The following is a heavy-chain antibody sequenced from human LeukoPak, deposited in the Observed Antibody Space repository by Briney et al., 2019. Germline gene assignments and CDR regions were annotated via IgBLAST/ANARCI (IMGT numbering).Heavy chain of an antibody. J-gene: IGHJ4*02. V-gene: IGHV3-23*01. CDR3: AKDHWRFGELLLAFDY. CDR2: ISGSGGST. D-gene: IGHD3-10*01. Sequence: PGGSLRLSCAASGFTFSSYAMSWVRQAPGKGLEWVSAISGSGGSTYYADSVKGRFTISRDNSKNTLYLQMNSLRAEDTAVYYCAKDHWRFGELLLAFDYWGQGTLVTVSS. CDR1: GFTFSSYA.